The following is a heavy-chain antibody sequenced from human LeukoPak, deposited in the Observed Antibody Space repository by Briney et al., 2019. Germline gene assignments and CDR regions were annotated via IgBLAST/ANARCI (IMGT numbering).Heavy chain of an antibody. CDR3: AKEPYGSGSLDY. V-gene: IGHV3-9*01. D-gene: IGHD3-10*01. CDR1: GFTFHDYA. CDR2: ISWDSGTI. J-gene: IGHJ4*02. Sequence: GGSLRLSCAASGFTFHDYAMRWVRQTPGKGLEWVSGISWDSGTIGYADSVKGRVSISRDNAKNSLYLQMNSLRPEDTALYYCAKEPYGSGSLDYWGQGVLVTVSS.